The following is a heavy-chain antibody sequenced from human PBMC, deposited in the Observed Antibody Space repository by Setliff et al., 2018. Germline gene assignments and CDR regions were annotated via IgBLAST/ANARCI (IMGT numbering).Heavy chain of an antibody. V-gene: IGHV4-39*01. D-gene: IGHD2-21*02. J-gene: IGHJ4*02. CDR2: IYYSGST. Sequence: SETLSLTCTVSDVSISSSSFYWAWIRQPPGKGLEWIGSIYYSGSTYYNPSLTSRVTISVDTSNNQFSLNLRSVTAADTAIYYCARHWDFCGGNCPHNSIDYWGRGALVTVSS. CDR1: DVSISSSSFY. CDR3: ARHWDFCGGNCPHNSIDY.